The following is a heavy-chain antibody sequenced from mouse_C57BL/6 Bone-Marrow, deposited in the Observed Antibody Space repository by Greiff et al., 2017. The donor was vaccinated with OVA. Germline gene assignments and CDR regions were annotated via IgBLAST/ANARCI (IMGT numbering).Heavy chain of an antibody. D-gene: IGHD2-10*01. CDR3: ASLLCYAMDY. CDR1: GYTFTSYG. V-gene: IGHV1-81*01. J-gene: IGHJ4*01. Sequence: VQLQQSGAELARPGASVKLSCKASGYTFTSYGISWVKQRTGQGLEWIGEIYPRSGNTYYNEKFKGKATLPADKSSSTAYMELRSLTSEDSAVYFCASLLCYAMDYWGQGTSVTVSS. CDR2: IYPRSGNT.